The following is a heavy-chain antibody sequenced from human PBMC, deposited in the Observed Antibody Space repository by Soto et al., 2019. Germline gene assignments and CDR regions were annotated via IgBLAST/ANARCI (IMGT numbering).Heavy chain of an antibody. CDR3: ARDRENYYDSSGYYLD. Sequence: QVQLVQSGAEVKKPGASVKVSCKASGYTFTSYGISWVRQAPGQGLEWMGWISAYNGNTNYAQKLQGRVTMTTDTSTSTADMELRSLRSDDTAVYYCARDRENYYDSSGYYLDWGQGTLVTVSS. V-gene: IGHV1-18*01. CDR2: ISAYNGNT. J-gene: IGHJ4*02. CDR1: GYTFTSYG. D-gene: IGHD3-22*01.